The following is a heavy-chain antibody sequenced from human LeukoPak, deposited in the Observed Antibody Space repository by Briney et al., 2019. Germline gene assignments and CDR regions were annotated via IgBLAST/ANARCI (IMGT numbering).Heavy chain of an antibody. Sequence: SETLSLTCTVSGGSISSNSYYWGWIRQPPGKGLEWIGSVYYSGSPYYNPSLKSRVTISVDTSKNQFSLKVISVTAADTAVYYCARWRTARTRFDYWGQGTLVTVLS. D-gene: IGHD3-3*01. CDR1: GGSISSNSYY. V-gene: IGHV4-39*01. CDR3: ARWRTARTRFDY. J-gene: IGHJ4*02. CDR2: VYYSGSP.